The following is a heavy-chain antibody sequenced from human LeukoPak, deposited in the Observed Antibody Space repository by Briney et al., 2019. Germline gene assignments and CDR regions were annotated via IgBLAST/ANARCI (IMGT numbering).Heavy chain of an antibody. V-gene: IGHV3-21*06. CDR1: GFTFRSYS. CDR2: ISGSGRYM. CDR3: AREDCTNTKCFGGDDY. J-gene: IGHJ4*02. D-gene: IGHD2-8*01. Sequence: GGSLRLSCAASGFTFRSYSMSWVRQAPGKGLEYVSSISGSGRYMDYADSVKGRFTISRYNSKNSLYLQMNSLKADDTAVYYCAREDCTNTKCFGGDDYWGQGTLVTVSS.